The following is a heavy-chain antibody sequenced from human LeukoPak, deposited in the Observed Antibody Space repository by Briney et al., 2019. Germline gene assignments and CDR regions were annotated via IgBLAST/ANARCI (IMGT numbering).Heavy chain of an antibody. J-gene: IGHJ4*02. Sequence: GGSLRLSCAASGFTFRSYAMSWVRQAPGKGLEWVSAISGSGGSTYYADSVKGRFTISRDNSKNTLYLQMNSLRAEDTAVYYCAKGNDYYDSSGHPFDYWDQGTLVTVSS. CDR2: ISGSGGST. V-gene: IGHV3-23*01. CDR1: GFTFRSYA. D-gene: IGHD3-22*01. CDR3: AKGNDYYDSSGHPFDY.